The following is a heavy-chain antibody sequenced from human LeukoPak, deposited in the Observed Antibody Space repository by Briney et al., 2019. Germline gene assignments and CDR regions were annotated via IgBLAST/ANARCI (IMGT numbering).Heavy chain of an antibody. V-gene: IGHV3-23*01. J-gene: IGHJ4*02. CDR1: GFTFSSYA. CDR2: ISGSGGST. Sequence: GGSLRLSCAASGFTFSSYAMSWVRQAPGKGLEWVSAISGSGGSTYYADSVKGRFTISRDNSKNTLYLQLNSLRAEDTAVYYCAKWGYSNSWSAFDYWGQGTPVTVSS. D-gene: IGHD6-13*01. CDR3: AKWGYSNSWSAFDY.